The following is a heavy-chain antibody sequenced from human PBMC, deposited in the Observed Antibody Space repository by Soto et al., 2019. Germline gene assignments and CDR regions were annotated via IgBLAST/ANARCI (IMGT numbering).Heavy chain of an antibody. CDR3: ARACSSNSCYDVFDY. V-gene: IGHV4-39*01. Sequence: SETLSLTCTVSGSSISSSGYYWGWIRQPPGKGLEWIGSMYYGVSTYYNPSLKSRVTVSVDASKNQFSLNLSSVTAADTAVYYCARACSSNSCYDVFDYWGQGTLVTVSS. D-gene: IGHD2-2*01. CDR1: GSSISSSGYY. J-gene: IGHJ4*02. CDR2: MYYGVST.